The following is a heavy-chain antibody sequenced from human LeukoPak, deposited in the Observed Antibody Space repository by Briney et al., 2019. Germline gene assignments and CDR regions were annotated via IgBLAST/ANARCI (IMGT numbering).Heavy chain of an antibody. CDR3: ATTRYSSGWYFDLNYYYGMDV. CDR1: GFTFSSYE. CDR2: ISSSGSTI. J-gene: IGHJ6*02. D-gene: IGHD6-19*01. Sequence: GGSLSLSCAASGFTFSSYEMNWVRQAPGKGLEWVSYISSSGSTIYYADSVKGRFTISRDNAKNSLYLQMNSLRAEDTAVYYCATTRYSSGWYFDLNYYYGMDVWGQGTTVTVSS. V-gene: IGHV3-48*03.